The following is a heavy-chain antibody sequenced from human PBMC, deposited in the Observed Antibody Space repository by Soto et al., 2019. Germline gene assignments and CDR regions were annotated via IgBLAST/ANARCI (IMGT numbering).Heavy chain of an antibody. V-gene: IGHV3-30*18. CDR3: AKELGAMVATSLGFDP. D-gene: IGHD5-12*01. Sequence: QVQLVESGGGVVQPGRSLRLSCAASGFTFSSYGMHWVRQAPGKGLEWVAVISYDGSNKYYADSVKGRFTISRDNSKNTLYRQMNSLRAEDTAVYYCAKELGAMVATSLGFDPWGQGTLVTVSS. J-gene: IGHJ5*02. CDR1: GFTFSSYG. CDR2: ISYDGSNK.